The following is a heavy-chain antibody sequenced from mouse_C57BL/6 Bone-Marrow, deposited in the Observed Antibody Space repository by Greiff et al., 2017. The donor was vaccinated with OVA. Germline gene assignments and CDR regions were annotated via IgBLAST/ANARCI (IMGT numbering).Heavy chain of an antibody. D-gene: IGHD1-1*01. V-gene: IGHV1-80*01. CDR3: ARRRGNYGSRYDYAMDY. CDR1: GYAFSSYW. J-gene: IGHJ4*01. Sequence: QVQLQQSGAELVKPGASVKISCKASGYAFSSYWMNWVKQRPGKGLEWIGQIYPGDGDTNYNGKFKGKATLTADKSSSTAYMQLSSLTSEDSAVYFCARRRGNYGSRYDYAMDYWGQGTSVTVSS. CDR2: IYPGDGDT.